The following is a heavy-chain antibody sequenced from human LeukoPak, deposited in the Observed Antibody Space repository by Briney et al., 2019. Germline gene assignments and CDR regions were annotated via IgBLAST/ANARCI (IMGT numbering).Heavy chain of an antibody. CDR3: ARGAYSYGNYYFDY. Sequence: SQTLSLTCVIYGDSVSRNSVAWNWIRQSPSRGLEWLGRTYYRSRWYYDYAESVKSRIAINPDTSKNQLSLQLNSVTPEDTAMYYCARGAYSYGNYYFDYWDQGTLVTVSS. J-gene: IGHJ4*02. CDR1: GDSVSRNSVA. D-gene: IGHD5-18*01. V-gene: IGHV6-1*01. CDR2: TYYRSRWYY.